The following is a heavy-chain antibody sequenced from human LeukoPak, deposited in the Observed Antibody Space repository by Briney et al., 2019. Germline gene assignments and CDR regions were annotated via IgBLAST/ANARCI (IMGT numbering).Heavy chain of an antibody. CDR3: AALGFGDFSASDN. CDR1: GFSFNDAW. D-gene: IGHD3-10*01. V-gene: IGHV3-15*01. Sequence: GGSLRLSCAASGFSFNDAWMDWVRQVPGKGLEWVGRIKSKVYSATADYAAPVMGRFTISRDDSKSTLYLQINSLIIEDTAVYYCAALGFGDFSASDNWGQGTLVTVSS. CDR2: IKSKVYSATA. J-gene: IGHJ4*02.